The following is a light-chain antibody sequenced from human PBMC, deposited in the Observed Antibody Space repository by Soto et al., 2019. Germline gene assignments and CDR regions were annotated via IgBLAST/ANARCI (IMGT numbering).Light chain of an antibody. J-gene: IGKJ2*01. CDR3: QQYGSSPPYT. CDR2: GSS. CDR1: QSVSNNY. V-gene: IGKV3-20*01. Sequence: EVVLTQSPGTLSLSPGDRATLSCRASQSVSNNYFAWYQQKPGQAPRLLIFGSSDRATGIPDRFSGSGSGTDFTLTISRLVPEDFAVYYCQQYGSSPPYTFGQGTKLEIK.